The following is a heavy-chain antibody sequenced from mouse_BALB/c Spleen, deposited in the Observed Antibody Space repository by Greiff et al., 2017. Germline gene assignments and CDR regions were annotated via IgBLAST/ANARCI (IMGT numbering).Heavy chain of an antibody. CDR3: ARKGFGYGNFDY. Sequence: VKLVESGPGLVQPSQSLSITCTVSGFSLTSYGVHWVRQSPGKGLEWLGVIWSGGSTDYNAAFISRLSISKDNSKSQVFFKMNSLQANDTAIYYCARKGFGYGNFDYWGQGTTLTVSS. V-gene: IGHV2-2*02. J-gene: IGHJ2*01. D-gene: IGHD2-2*01. CDR2: IWSGGST. CDR1: GFSLTSYG.